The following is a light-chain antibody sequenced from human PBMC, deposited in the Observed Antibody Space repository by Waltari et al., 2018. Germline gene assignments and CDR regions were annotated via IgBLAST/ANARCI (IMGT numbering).Light chain of an antibody. V-gene: IGLV1-47*01. Sequence: QSVLTQPPSASGTPGQTVTISCSGTNSNIGRNSVFWYQQLPGTAPKLISYRRNQRPSGVPARFSGSKAGTAASLAIRGLRSEDEADYYCAAWDDSLSVSYVFGSGTKVTV. CDR3: AAWDDSLSVSYV. CDR1: NSNIGRNS. J-gene: IGLJ1*01. CDR2: RRN.